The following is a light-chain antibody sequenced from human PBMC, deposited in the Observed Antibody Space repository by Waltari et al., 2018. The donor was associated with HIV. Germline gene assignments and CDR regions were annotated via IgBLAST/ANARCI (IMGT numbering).Light chain of an antibody. CDR1: VLSKQF. J-gene: IGLJ2*01. Sequence: SYELTQPPSVSVSPGQTAGITCSGDVLSKQFVYWYQQKTGQAPSLLIYKDSQRSSGVPELFSVSTSGTTVTLTITGVLAEDEAEYYCQSADKNIKSVVFGGGTKLTVL. CDR3: QSADKNIKSVV. CDR2: KDS. V-gene: IGLV3-25*03.